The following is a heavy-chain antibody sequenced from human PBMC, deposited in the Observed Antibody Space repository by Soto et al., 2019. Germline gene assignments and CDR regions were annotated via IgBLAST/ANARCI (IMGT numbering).Heavy chain of an antibody. V-gene: IGHV3-7*01. D-gene: IGHD3-10*01. Sequence: GSLRLSCAASGFTFSSYFMSWVRQAPGKGLEWVANIKQDGSEKYYVDSVKGRFTISRDNAKNSLYLQMNSLRAEDTAVYYCAVVNRAYYYGSGPREALNWFGPWGQGTLVTVSS. J-gene: IGHJ5*02. CDR1: GFTFSSYF. CDR2: IKQDGSEK. CDR3: AVVNRAYYYGSGPREALNWFGP.